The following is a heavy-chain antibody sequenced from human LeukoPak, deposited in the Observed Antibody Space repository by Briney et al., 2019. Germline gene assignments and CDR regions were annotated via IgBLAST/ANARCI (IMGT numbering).Heavy chain of an antibody. D-gene: IGHD3-10*01. Sequence: PGGSLRLSCAASGFTFSDHDMDWVRQAPRKGLEWVGRSRNKPNSYNTQYAASVKGRFTISRDDSKNSLYLQMNSLKTEDTAVYYCARVVGSGSYYWGQGTLVTVSS. V-gene: IGHV3-72*01. J-gene: IGHJ4*02. CDR2: SRNKPNSYNT. CDR3: ARVVGSGSYY. CDR1: GFTFSDHD.